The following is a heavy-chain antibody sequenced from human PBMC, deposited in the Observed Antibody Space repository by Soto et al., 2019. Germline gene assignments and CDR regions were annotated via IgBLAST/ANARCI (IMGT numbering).Heavy chain of an antibody. CDR1: GGSISSYY. CDR3: ARDRDYDFWSGSPLVWFDP. V-gene: IGHV4-4*07. D-gene: IGHD3-3*01. Sequence: SETLSLTCTVSGGSISSYYWSWIRQPAGKGLEWIGRIYTSGSTNYNPSLKSRVTMSVDTSKNQFSLKLSSVTAADTAVYYCARDRDYDFWSGSPLVWFDPWGQGTLVTVPS. J-gene: IGHJ5*02. CDR2: IYTSGST.